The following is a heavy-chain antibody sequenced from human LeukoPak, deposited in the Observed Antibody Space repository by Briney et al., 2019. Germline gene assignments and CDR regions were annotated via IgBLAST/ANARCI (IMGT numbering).Heavy chain of an antibody. V-gene: IGHV1-18*01. CDR2: ISAYNGNT. J-gene: IGHJ4*02. Sequence: GASVKVSCKASGYTFTSYGISWVRQAPGQGLEWMGWISAYNGNTNYAQKLQGRVTMTTDTSTSTAYMELRSLRSDDTAVYYCARDRPYYDILTGKGYDYWGQGTLVTVSS. D-gene: IGHD3-9*01. CDR3: ARDRPYYDILTGKGYDY. CDR1: GYTFTSYG.